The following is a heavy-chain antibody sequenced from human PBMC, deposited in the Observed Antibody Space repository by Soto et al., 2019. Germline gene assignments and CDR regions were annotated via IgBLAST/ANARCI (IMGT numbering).Heavy chain of an antibody. CDR3: SVYSSSSVAYYFYGLDV. CDR1: GFTFSSYA. J-gene: IGHJ6*02. D-gene: IGHD6-6*01. V-gene: IGHV3-23*01. Sequence: EVQLLESGGGLVQPGGSLRLSCAASGFTFSSYALSWVRQAPGKGLEWVSAISGSGGNTYYADSVKGRFTISRDNSNNTVYLQVCRLRAEDTVVYFCSVYSSSSVAYYFYGLDVWGQGTTVTVSS. CDR2: ISGSGGNT.